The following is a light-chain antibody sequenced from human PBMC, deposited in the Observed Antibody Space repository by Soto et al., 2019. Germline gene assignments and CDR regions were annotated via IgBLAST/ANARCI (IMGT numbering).Light chain of an antibody. J-gene: IGKJ1*01. Sequence: EIVMTQSPANLSVSPGERATLSCRASQSVSSNLAWYQQKPGQAPRLLIYSASTRASGIPARFSGSGSGTEFTLTITTLQSEDFAVYYCQQYNNWRTFGQGTKVDI. V-gene: IGKV3-15*01. CDR2: SAS. CDR1: QSVSSN. CDR3: QQYNNWRT.